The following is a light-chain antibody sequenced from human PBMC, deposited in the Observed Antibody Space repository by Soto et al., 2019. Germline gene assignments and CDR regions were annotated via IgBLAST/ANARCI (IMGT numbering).Light chain of an antibody. Sequence: EIVLTQSPGTLSLSPGERATLSCRASQSVSSHLAWYQQRPGQAPRLLIYGASSRATGIPDRFSGSGSGTDFTLTISRLEPEDFALYYCQQYCNSPPLTFGGGTKVDIK. CDR3: QQYCNSPPLT. CDR2: GAS. CDR1: QSVSSH. V-gene: IGKV3-20*01. J-gene: IGKJ4*01.